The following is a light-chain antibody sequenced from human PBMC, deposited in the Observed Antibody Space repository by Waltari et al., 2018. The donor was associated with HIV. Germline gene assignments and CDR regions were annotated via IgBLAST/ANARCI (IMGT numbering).Light chain of an antibody. CDR1: PGLVPRGHF. V-gene: IGLV7-46*01. CDR3: LLTYGEDVV. J-gene: IGLJ2*01. CDR2: DSN. Sequence: QPVVTQEPSFTVSTGETVIFPCASSPGLVPRGHFLYWFQVRPGHAPNTLIFDSNNPYSWTPARFAGSFVGGKAALTLTGAQPEDEANYYCLLTYGEDVVFGGGTKLTVL.